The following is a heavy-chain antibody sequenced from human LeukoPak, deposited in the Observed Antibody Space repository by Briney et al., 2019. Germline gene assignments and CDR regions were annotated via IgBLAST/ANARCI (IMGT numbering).Heavy chain of an antibody. D-gene: IGHD6-19*01. CDR1: GGSISSSSYY. CDR2: IYYSGST. Sequence: LETLSLTCTVSGGSISSSSYYWGWIRQPPGKGLEWIGSIYYSGSTYYNPSLKSRVTISVDTSKNQFSLKLSSVTAADTAVYYCARLAVTSDAFDIWGQGTMVTVSS. J-gene: IGHJ3*02. V-gene: IGHV4-39*01. CDR3: ARLAVTSDAFDI.